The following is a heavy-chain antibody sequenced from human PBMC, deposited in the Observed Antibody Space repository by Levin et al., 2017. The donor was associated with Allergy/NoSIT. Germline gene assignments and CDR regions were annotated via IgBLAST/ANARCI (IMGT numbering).Heavy chain of an antibody. Sequence: TGGSLRLSCAASGFTFSDYSMNWVRQAPGKGLEWVSSISPNSNYIYYADSLKGRFTISRDNAKSSVFLQMNSLRAEDTALYYCARSGSPDYWGQGTLVTVSS. D-gene: IGHD3-22*01. V-gene: IGHV3-21*01. CDR2: ISPNSNYI. CDR1: GFTFSDYS. J-gene: IGHJ4*02. CDR3: ARSGSPDY.